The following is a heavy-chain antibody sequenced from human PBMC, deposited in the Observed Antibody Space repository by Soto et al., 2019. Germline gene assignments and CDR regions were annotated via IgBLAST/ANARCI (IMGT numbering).Heavy chain of an antibody. D-gene: IGHD6-19*01. CDR3: ARAFSSGWFFWYFQH. CDR2: ISSSSSYI. J-gene: IGHJ1*01. Sequence: PGGSLRLSCAASGFTFSSYSMNWVRQAPGKGLEWVSSISSSSSYIYCADSVKGRFTISRDNAKNSLYLQMNSLRAEDTAVYYCARAFSSGWFFWYFQHWGQGTLVTVSS. CDR1: GFTFSSYS. V-gene: IGHV3-21*01.